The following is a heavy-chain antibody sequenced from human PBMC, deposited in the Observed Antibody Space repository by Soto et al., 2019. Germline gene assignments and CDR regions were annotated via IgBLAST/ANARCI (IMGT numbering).Heavy chain of an antibody. CDR3: ATGGAGSGPFTWELPDH. Sequence: QMQLVQSGAEVKKTGSSVTVSCKALGNTFTYRYLHWVRQAPGQALEWMGWITRFDGDVHYAQKFQERVTITRDRSINTASMRMSSLRSEDTAMYYCATGGAGSGPFTWELPDHWGQGTLVTVSS. D-gene: IGHD1-26*01. V-gene: IGHV1-45*02. CDR2: ITRFDGDV. CDR1: GNTFTYRY. J-gene: IGHJ4*02.